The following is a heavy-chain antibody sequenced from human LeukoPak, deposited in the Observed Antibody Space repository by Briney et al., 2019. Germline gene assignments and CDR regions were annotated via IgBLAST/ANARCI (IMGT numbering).Heavy chain of an antibody. D-gene: IGHD3-22*01. CDR1: GASIVSDTYY. Sequence: SETLSLTCTVSGASIVSDTYYWGWIRQPPGKGLEWIGSIYYSGSTYYSPSLKSRVTMSVDTSTNQFSLKLISVTAADTALYYCARNFYASSGYYLDDFYFDFWGQGTLVTVSS. CDR3: ARNFYASSGYYLDDFYFDF. CDR2: IYYSGST. V-gene: IGHV4-39*07. J-gene: IGHJ4*02.